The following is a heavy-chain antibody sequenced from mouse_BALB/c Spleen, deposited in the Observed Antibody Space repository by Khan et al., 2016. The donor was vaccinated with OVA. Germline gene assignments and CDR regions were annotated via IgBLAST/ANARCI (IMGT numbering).Heavy chain of an antibody. CDR2: IDPYSGGT. Sequence: VQLKQSGPELVKPGASVKVSCKASNYSFTDYNMYWVKQSHGKSLEWIGYIDPYSGGTSYNQKFKGKAILTVDKYSSTAFMHLNSLTSEDSAVYYCARMIITTAYYAMDYWGQGTSVTVSS. CDR1: NYSFTDYN. J-gene: IGHJ4*01. V-gene: IGHV1S135*01. CDR3: ARMIITTAYYAMDY. D-gene: IGHD1-1*01.